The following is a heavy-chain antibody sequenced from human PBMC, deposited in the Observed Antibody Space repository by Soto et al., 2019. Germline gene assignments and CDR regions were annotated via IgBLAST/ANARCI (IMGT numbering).Heavy chain of an antibody. D-gene: IGHD5-18*01. V-gene: IGHV4-59*01. J-gene: IGHJ6*02. CDR1: GGSISSYY. CDR3: ARAGVTPSYYYYYGMDV. CDR2: IYYSGST. Sequence: QVQLQESGPGLVKPSETLSLTCTVSGGSISSYYWSWIRQPPGKGLEWIGYIYYSGSTNYKSSLNSRLTISVDTSKNQFSLKLSSVTAADTAVYYCARAGVTPSYYYYYGMDVWGQGTTVTVSS.